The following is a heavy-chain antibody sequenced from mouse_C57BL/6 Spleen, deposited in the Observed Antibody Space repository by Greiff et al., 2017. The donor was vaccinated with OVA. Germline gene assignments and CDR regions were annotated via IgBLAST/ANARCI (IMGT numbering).Heavy chain of an antibody. Sequence: QVQLQQSGAELVKPGASVKMSCKASGYTFTSHWITWVKQRPGQGLEWIGDIYPGSGSTNYNEKFKSKATLTVDTSSSTAYMQLSSLTSEDSAVYYCANYYGSSSYFDYWGQGTTLTVSS. CDR3: ANYYGSSSYFDY. J-gene: IGHJ2*01. CDR2: IYPGSGST. D-gene: IGHD1-1*01. V-gene: IGHV1-55*01. CDR1: GYTFTSHW.